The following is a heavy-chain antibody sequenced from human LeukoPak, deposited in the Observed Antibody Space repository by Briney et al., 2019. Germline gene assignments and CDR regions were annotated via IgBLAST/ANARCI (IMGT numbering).Heavy chain of an antibody. J-gene: IGHJ4*02. D-gene: IGHD4-17*01. CDR2: ISYDGSNK. V-gene: IGHV3-30*18. CDR3: AKGETTVTTGDYFDY. CDR1: GFTFSSYV. Sequence: GGSLRLSCAASGFTFSSYVMHWVRQAPGKGLEWVAVISYDGSNKYYADSVKGRFTISRDNSKNTLYLQMNSLRAEDTAVYYCAKGETTVTTGDYFDYWGQGTLVTVSS.